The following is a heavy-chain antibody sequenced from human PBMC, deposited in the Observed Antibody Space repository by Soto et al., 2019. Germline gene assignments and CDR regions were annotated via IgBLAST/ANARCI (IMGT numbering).Heavy chain of an antibody. Sequence: GGSLRLSCAASGFTFSSYNMNWVRQAPGKGLEWVSYISSSGSTIYSAASVKGRFTISRDNAKNSLFLQMNSLRAEDTAVYYCARALCGGSCYFDYWGQGT. V-gene: IGHV3-48*01. J-gene: IGHJ4*02. CDR1: GFTFSSYN. CDR2: ISSSGSTI. CDR3: ARALCGGSCYFDY. D-gene: IGHD2-15*01.